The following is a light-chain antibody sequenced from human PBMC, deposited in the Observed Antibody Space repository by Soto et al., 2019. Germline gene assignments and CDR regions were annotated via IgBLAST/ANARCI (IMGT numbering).Light chain of an antibody. CDR3: QQYGTSQII. CDR1: QSLTNSF. CDR2: DTS. V-gene: IGKV3-20*01. J-gene: IGKJ5*01. Sequence: VVTQSPGTLSLSPGERATLSCRASQSLTNSFIAWYQQRPGQAPRLLIYDTSSRASGIPDRFSGSGSGTDFTLPISRLETEDFAVFYCQQYGTSQIIFGQGTRLKIK.